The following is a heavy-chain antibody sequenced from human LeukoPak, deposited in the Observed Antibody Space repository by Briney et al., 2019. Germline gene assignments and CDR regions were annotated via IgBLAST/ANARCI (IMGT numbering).Heavy chain of an antibody. CDR1: GFTFSSYA. V-gene: IGHV3-23*01. CDR2: ISGSGGST. CDR3: AKGDYDFWSGYSYYYYGMDV. D-gene: IGHD3-3*01. Sequence: GGSLRPSCAASGFTFSSYAMSWVRQAPGKGLEWVSAISGSGGSTYYADSVKGRFTISRDNSKNTLYLQMNSLRAEDTAVYYCAKGDYDFWSGYSYYYYGMDVWGQGTTVTVSS. J-gene: IGHJ6*02.